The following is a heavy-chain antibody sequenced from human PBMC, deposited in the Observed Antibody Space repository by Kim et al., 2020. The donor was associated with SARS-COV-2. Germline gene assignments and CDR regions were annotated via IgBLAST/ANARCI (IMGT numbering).Heavy chain of an antibody. Sequence: SETLSLTCTVSGGSISTTTHYWGWIRQPPGKGLEWIGTIYYSGTTYYNPSLKSRVTISVDTSKNQFSLRLSSVTAADTAVYYCARVVYGGYNFEAYYYGMAVGGQGTRVTVSS. D-gene: IGHD4-17*01. V-gene: IGHV4-39*01. J-gene: IGHJ6*01. CDR1: GGSISTTTHY. CDR3: ARVVYGGYNFEAYYYGMAV. CDR2: IYYSGTT.